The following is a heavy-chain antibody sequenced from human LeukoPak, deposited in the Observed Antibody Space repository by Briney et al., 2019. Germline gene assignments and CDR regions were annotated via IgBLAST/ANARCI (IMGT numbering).Heavy chain of an antibody. V-gene: IGHV4-31*03. CDR1: GDSISIRGYY. CDR3: ARYLDSTGYLDY. CDR2: IYYTGST. J-gene: IGHJ4*02. D-gene: IGHD3-22*01. Sequence: PSETLSLTCTVSGDSISIRGYYWSWIRQHPGKGLDWIGYIYYTGSTYYNPSLKSRVTIAVDTSKNQFSLQLSSVTAADTAVHYCARYLDSTGYLDYWGQGTLVTVSS.